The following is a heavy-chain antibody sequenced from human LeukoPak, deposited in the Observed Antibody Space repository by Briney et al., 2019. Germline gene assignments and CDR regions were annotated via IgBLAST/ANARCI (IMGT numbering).Heavy chain of an antibody. Sequence: SETLSLTCTVSGGSISSSSYYWGWIRQPPGKGLEWIGSIYHSGSTYYNPSLKSRVTISVDTSKNQFSLKLSSVTAADTAVYYCARDSSETAEGDYWGQGTLVTVSS. V-gene: IGHV4-39*07. CDR1: GGSISSSSYY. CDR2: IYHSGST. J-gene: IGHJ4*02. CDR3: ARDSSETAEGDY. D-gene: IGHD2-21*02.